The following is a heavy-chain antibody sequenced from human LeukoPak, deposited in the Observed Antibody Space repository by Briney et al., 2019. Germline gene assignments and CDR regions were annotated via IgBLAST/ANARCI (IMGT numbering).Heavy chain of an antibody. CDR1: GDSVSSNSAA. D-gene: IGHD5-24*01. J-gene: IGHJ4*02. CDR3: ARSKDIRMGSKRGIEMDY. Sequence: SQTLSLTCAISGDSVSSNSAAWNWIRQSPSRGLEWLGRTYYRSKWYNDYAVSVKSRITINPDTSKNQFSLKLSSVTAADTAVYYCARSKDIRMGSKRGIEMDYWGQGTLVTVSS. CDR2: TYYRSKWYN. V-gene: IGHV6-1*01.